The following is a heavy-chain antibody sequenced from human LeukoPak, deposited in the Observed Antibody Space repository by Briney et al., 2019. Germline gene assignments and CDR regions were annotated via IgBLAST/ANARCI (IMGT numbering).Heavy chain of an antibody. J-gene: IGHJ6*02. CDR3: ASPGYSSGWSHYYYYGMDV. CDR2: IDPSDSYT. D-gene: IGHD6-19*01. CDR1: GYSFTNYW. V-gene: IGHV5-10-1*01. Sequence: GESLKISCKGSGYSFTNYWISWVRQMPGKGLEWMGRIDPSDSYTNYSPSFQGHVTISADKSISTAYLQWSSLKASDTAMYYCASPGYSSGWSHYYYYGMDVWGQGTTVTVSS.